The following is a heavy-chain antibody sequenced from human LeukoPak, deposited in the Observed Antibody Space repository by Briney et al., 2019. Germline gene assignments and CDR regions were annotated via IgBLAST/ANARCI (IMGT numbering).Heavy chain of an antibody. CDR3: AKAVRPPVAGSSAFDI. D-gene: IGHD6-19*01. Sequence: GGSLRLSCIASGFTFDDYAMHWVRQAPGKGLEWVSGISWNSGSIGYADSVKGRFTISRDNAKNSLYLQMNSLRAEDMALYYCAKAVRPPVAGSSAFDIWGQGTMVTVSS. CDR1: GFTFDDYA. J-gene: IGHJ3*02. V-gene: IGHV3-9*03. CDR2: ISWNSGSI.